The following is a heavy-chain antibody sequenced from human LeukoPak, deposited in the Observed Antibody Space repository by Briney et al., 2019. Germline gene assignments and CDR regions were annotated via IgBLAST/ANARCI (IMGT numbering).Heavy chain of an antibody. J-gene: IGHJ4*02. V-gene: IGHV1-24*01. CDR3: ATITHNLVATSPHSVDY. Sequence: ASVKVSCKASGYTFTGYYMHWVRQAPGKGLEWMGGFDPEDGETIYAQKFQGRVTMTEDTSTDTAYMELSSLRSEDTAVYYCATITHNLVATSPHSVDYWGQGTLVTVSS. D-gene: IGHD5-12*01. CDR2: FDPEDGET. CDR1: GYTFTGYY.